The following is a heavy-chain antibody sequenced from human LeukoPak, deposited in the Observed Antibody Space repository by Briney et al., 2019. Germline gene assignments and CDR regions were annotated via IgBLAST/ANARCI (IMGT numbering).Heavy chain of an antibody. CDR3: ARDQRYCSSSSCPWEPFDY. CDR2: IKQDGSEK. D-gene: IGHD2-2*01. Sequence: GGSLRLSCAASGFTFSSYWMSWVRQAPGKGLGWVANIKQDGSEKYYVDSVKGRFNISSENAKNSLYLQMNSLRAEDTAVYYCARDQRYCSSSSCPWEPFDYWGQGTLVTVSS. CDR1: GFTFSSYW. J-gene: IGHJ4*02. V-gene: IGHV3-7*05.